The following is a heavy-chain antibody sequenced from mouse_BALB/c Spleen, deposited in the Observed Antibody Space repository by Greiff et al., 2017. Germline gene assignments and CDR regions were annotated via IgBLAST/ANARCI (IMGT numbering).Heavy chain of an antibody. J-gene: IGHJ2*01. CDR2: ILPGSGST. CDR1: GYTFSSYW. CDR3: ATRDGNYGFDY. Sequence: QVQLQQSGAELMKPGASVKISCKATGYTFSSYWIEWVKQRPGHGLEWIGEILPGSGSTNYNEKFKGKATFTADTSSNTAYMQLSSLTSEDSAVYYWATRDGNYGFDYWGQGTTLTVSS. V-gene: IGHV1-9*01. D-gene: IGHD2-1*01.